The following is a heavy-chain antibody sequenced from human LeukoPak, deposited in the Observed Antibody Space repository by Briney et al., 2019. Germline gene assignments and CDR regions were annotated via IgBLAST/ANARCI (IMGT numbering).Heavy chain of an antibody. CDR1: GYTFTSYD. J-gene: IGHJ5*02. CDR3: ARGLYKITMVRGVIIGNWFDP. V-gene: IGHV1-8*01. Sequence: GASVKVSCKASGYTFTSYDINWVRQATGQGLEWMGWMNPNSGNTGYAQKFQGRVTMTRNTSISTAYMELSSLRSEDTAVYYCARGLYKITMVRGVIIGNWFDPWGQGTLVTVSS. D-gene: IGHD3-10*01. CDR2: MNPNSGNT.